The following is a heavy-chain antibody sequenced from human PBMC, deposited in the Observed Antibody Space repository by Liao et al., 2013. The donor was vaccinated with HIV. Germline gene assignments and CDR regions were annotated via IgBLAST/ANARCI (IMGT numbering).Heavy chain of an antibody. Sequence: QVQLQESGPGLVKPSQTLSLTCTVSGASISSGAYYWTWIRQPAGKGLEWIGRIYTSGSTDYNPSLRRRVAISVDTSKNQFSLKLSSVTAADTAVHYCARISPRKWDYWGQGTLVTVSS. CDR3: ARISPRKWDY. J-gene: IGHJ4*02. V-gene: IGHV4-61*02. D-gene: IGHD2-8*01. CDR2: IYTSGST. CDR1: GASISSGAYY.